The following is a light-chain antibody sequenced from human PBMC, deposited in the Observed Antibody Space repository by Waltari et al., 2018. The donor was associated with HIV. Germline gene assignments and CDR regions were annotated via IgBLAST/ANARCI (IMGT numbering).Light chain of an antibody. Sequence: QLVLTQSPSASVSLGASVKLTCTLSSGHSSYAIAWHQQQPEKGPRYLMNLKSDGSHSKGDGIPDRFSGSSSGAERYLTISSLQSEDKADYYCQTWGTVVFGGGTKLTVL. CDR1: SGHSSYA. V-gene: IGLV4-69*01. CDR3: QTWGTVV. J-gene: IGLJ2*01. CDR2: LKSDGSH.